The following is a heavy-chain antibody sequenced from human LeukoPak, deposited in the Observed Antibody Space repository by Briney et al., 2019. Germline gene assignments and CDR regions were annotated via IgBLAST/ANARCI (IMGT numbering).Heavy chain of an antibody. CDR2: INPSGGST. Sequence: GASVKVSCKASGYTFTSYYMHWVRQAPGQGLEWMGIINPSGGSTSYAQKFQGRVTMTRDTSTSTVYMELSSLRSEDTAVYYCARERCSGGSCYSADYWGQGTLVTVSS. J-gene: IGHJ4*02. CDR1: GYTFTSYY. D-gene: IGHD2-15*01. CDR3: ARERCSGGSCYSADY. V-gene: IGHV1-46*01.